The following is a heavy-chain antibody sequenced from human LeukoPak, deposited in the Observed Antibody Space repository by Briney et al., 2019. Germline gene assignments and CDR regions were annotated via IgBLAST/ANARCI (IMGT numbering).Heavy chain of an antibody. CDR2: IKSDGSST. CDR1: GFTFSSYW. J-gene: IGHJ4*02. CDR3: VRESRTDYYGDY. V-gene: IGHV3-74*01. Sequence: GGSLRLSCSASGFTFSSYWMHWVRQVPGKGLVWVSRIKSDGSSTSYADSVKGRFTMSRDNAKNTLYLQMNSLRAEDTAVYYCVRESRTDYYGDYWGQGTLVTVSS. D-gene: IGHD3-10*01.